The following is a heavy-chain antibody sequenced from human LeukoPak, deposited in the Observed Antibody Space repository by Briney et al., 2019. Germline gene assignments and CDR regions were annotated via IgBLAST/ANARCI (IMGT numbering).Heavy chain of an antibody. CDR2: IYYSGST. D-gene: IGHD3-3*01. Sequence: PSETLSLTCTVSGGSISSSSYYWGWIRQPPGKGQEWIGSIYYSGSTYYNPSLKSRVTISVDTSKNQFSLKLSSVTAADTAVYYCARGVVIIPLKGVCWFDPWGQGTLVTVSS. J-gene: IGHJ5*02. CDR1: GGSISSSSYY. CDR3: ARGVVIIPLKGVCWFDP. V-gene: IGHV4-39*01.